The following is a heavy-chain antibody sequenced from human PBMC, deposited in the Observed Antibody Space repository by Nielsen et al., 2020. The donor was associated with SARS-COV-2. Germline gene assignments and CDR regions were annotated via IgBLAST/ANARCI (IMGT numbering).Heavy chain of an antibody. CDR2: IYYSGST. Sequence: SETLSLTCTVSGGSISSSSYYWGWIRQPPGKGLEWIGSIYYSGSTYYNPSLKSRVTISVDTSKSQISLKLNSVTAADTAVFYCAAITGSGWLSTRMGYYFSHWGQGTLVSVSS. D-gene: IGHD2/OR15-2a*01. CDR1: GGSISSSSYY. J-gene: IGHJ4*02. V-gene: IGHV4-39*01. CDR3: AAITGSGWLSTRMGYYFSH.